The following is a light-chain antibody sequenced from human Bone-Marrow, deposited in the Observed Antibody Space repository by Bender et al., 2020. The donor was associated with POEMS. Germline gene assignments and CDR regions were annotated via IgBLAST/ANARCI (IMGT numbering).Light chain of an antibody. CDR1: SSDVGGYNY. J-gene: IGLJ1*01. CDR2: DVS. V-gene: IGLV2-14*03. Sequence: HSALTQPASVSGSPGQSITISCTGTSSDVGGYNYVSWYQQYPGKAPKVLIYDVSGRPSGVSNRFSGSKSGYTASLTISGLQAEDEADYYCSSYTSTSTYVFGSGTKVTVL. CDR3: SSYTSTSTYV.